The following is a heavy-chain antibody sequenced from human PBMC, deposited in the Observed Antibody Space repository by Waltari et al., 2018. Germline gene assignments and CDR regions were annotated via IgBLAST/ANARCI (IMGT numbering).Heavy chain of an antibody. CDR2: IYWDDDK. D-gene: IGHD1-26*01. CDR3: AHRSLHSGSYYMEGWFDP. Sequence: GKALEWLALIYWDDDKRYSPSLKSRLTITKDTSKNQVVLTMTNMDPVDTATYYCAHRSLHSGSYYMEGWFDPWGQGTLVTVSS. J-gene: IGHJ5*02. V-gene: IGHV2-5*02.